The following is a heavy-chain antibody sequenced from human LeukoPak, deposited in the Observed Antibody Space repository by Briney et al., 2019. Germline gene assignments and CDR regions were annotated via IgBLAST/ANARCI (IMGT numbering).Heavy chain of an antibody. V-gene: IGHV3-15*01. CDR2: IKSKTDGGTT. CDR3: TSPGGDYYDSSGYSIDY. D-gene: IGHD3-22*01. CDR1: GFTFSNAW. Sequence: GRSLRLSCAASGFTFSNAWMSWVRQAPGKGLEWVGRIKSKTDGGTTDYAAPVKGRFTISRDDSKNTLYLQMNSLKTEDTAVYYCTSPGGDYYDSSGYSIDYWGQGTLVTVSS. J-gene: IGHJ4*02.